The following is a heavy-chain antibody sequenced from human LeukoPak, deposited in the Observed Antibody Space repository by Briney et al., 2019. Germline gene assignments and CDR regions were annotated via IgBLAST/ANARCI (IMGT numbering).Heavy chain of an antibody. V-gene: IGHV3-66*02. CDR3: AGGGEAARSLAY. CDR2: IYNGGTT. CDR1: GVTSNY. J-gene: IGHJ4*02. Sequence: PGGSLRLSCAASGVTSNYMTWVRQAPGKGLEWVSVIYNGGTTYYADSVKGRCTISRDNSKSKLFVYLQMNSLRTDDTALYYCAGGGEAARSLAYWGQGALVTVSS. D-gene: IGHD6-6*01.